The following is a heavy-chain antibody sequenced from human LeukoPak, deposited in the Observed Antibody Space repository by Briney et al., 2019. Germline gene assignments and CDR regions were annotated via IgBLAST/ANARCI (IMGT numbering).Heavy chain of an antibody. CDR1: GFTFSSYW. Sequence: GGSLRLSCAASGFTFSSYWMSWARQAPGKGLEWVANIKQDGSEKYYVDSVKGRFTISRDNAKNSLYLQMNSLRAEDTAVYYCARDHYYDSSGYDDYWGQGTLVTVSS. CDR2: IKQDGSEK. V-gene: IGHV3-7*01. J-gene: IGHJ4*02. CDR3: ARDHYYDSSGYDDY. D-gene: IGHD3-22*01.